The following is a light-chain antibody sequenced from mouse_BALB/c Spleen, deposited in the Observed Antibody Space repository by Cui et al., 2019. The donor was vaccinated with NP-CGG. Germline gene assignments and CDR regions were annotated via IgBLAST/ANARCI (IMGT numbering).Light chain of an antibody. V-gene: IGLV1*01. CDR1: TGAVTTSNY. J-gene: IGLJ1*01. CDR2: GTN. CDR3: ALWYSNHWV. Sequence: QAVGLQESHLTTSPGETVTLTCRSSTGAVTTSNYANWVQEKPDHLFTGLIGGTNNRAPGVPARFSGSLIGDKAALTITGAQTEDEAIYFCALWYSNHWVFGGGTKLTVL.